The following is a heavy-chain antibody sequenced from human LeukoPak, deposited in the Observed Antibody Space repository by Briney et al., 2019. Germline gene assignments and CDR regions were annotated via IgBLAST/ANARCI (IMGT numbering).Heavy chain of an antibody. Sequence: GESLQISCKGSGYNFANSWIGWVRQMPGKGPQWMGLILPDDSDTRHSPSFRGQVTLSVDKSISTAYLQWSSLKASDSAMYYCARPVMGDDEDWYFDLWGRGTLVTVSS. CDR2: ILPDDSDT. D-gene: IGHD3-16*01. CDR1: GYNFANSW. CDR3: ARPVMGDDEDWYFDL. J-gene: IGHJ2*01. V-gene: IGHV5-51*01.